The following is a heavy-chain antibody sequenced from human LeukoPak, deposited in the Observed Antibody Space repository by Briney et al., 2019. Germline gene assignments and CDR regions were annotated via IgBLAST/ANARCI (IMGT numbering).Heavy chain of an antibody. D-gene: IGHD3-22*01. V-gene: IGHV4-59*01. CDR2: IYYSGST. Sequence: SETLSLTCTVSGGSISSYYWSWIRQPPGKGLEWIGYIYYSGSTNYHPSLKSRVTISVDTSKNQFSLKLSSVTAADTAVYYCARDYDSSGYDWFDPWGQGTLVTVSS. J-gene: IGHJ5*02. CDR3: ARDYDSSGYDWFDP. CDR1: GGSISSYY.